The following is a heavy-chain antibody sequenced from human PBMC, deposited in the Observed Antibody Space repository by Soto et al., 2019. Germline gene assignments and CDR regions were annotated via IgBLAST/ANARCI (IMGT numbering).Heavy chain of an antibody. J-gene: IGHJ6*02. D-gene: IGHD5-18*01. CDR2: IIPIFGTA. CDR3: ARAGGHSYGFGSPHYGMDV. V-gene: IGHV1-69*13. Sequence: SVKVSCKASGGTFSSYAISWVRQAPGQGLEWMGGIIPIFGTANYAQKFQGRVTITADESTSTAYMELSSLRSEDTAVYYCARAGGHSYGFGSPHYGMDVWGQGTTLTV. CDR1: GGTFSSYA.